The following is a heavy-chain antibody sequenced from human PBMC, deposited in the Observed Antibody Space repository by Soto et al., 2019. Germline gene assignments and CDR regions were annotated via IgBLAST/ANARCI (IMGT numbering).Heavy chain of an antibody. D-gene: IGHD5-12*01. CDR3: ARGWGDGYNYGDYYYYCMDV. CDR1: GGTFSSYA. CDR2: IIPIFGTA. Sequence: QVQLVQSGAEVKKPGSSVKVSCKASGGTFSSYAISWVRQAPGQGLEWMGGIIPIFGTANYAQKFQGRVTITADEATSTAYMELSSLRTEDTAVYYCARGWGDGYNYGDYYYYCMDVWGQGTTVTVSS. J-gene: IGHJ6*02. V-gene: IGHV1-69*12.